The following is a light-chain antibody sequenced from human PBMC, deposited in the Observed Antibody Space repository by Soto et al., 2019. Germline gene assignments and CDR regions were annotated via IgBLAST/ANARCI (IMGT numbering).Light chain of an antibody. CDR1: SNDVGGYNY. CDR3: SSYAGGNSPYV. V-gene: IGLV2-8*01. Sequence: QSALTQPPSASGSPGQSVTISCTGTSNDVGGYNYVSWYQQHPGRAPKLIIYEVTQRPSGVPDRFSGSKSGNTASLTVSGLQAEDEAAYYCSSYAGGNSPYVFGTGTKLTVL. J-gene: IGLJ1*01. CDR2: EVT.